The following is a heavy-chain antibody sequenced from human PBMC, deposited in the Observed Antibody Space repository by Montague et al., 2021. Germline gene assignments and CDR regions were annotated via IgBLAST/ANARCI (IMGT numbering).Heavy chain of an antibody. CDR1: GGSISSTSHY. Sequence: SETLSLTCTVSGGSISSTSHYRDWIRQPPGKGLEWIGTFYSGGNTYYNPALKSRVSISADTSNNQFSLKLHSVTAADTAVYFCARARITGTTTPLDYWGQGTLVTVSS. CDR3: ARARITGTTTPLDY. CDR2: FYSGGNT. V-gene: IGHV4-39*01. D-gene: IGHD1/OR15-1a*01. J-gene: IGHJ4*02.